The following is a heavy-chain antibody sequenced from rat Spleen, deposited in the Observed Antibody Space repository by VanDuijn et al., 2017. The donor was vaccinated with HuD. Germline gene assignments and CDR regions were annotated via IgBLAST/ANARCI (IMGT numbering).Heavy chain of an antibody. D-gene: IGHD1-9*01. CDR1: GFTFSDYY. CDR2: ISYDGSST. Sequence: EVQLVESDGGLVQPGRSLKLSCAASGFTFSDYYMAWVRQAPTKGLEWVATISYDGSSTYYRDSVKGRLTISRDNAKSTLSLQMDSLRSEDTATYYCARRHYGYTDYFDYWGQGVMVTVSS. J-gene: IGHJ2*01. CDR3: ARRHYGYTDYFDY. V-gene: IGHV5-29*01.